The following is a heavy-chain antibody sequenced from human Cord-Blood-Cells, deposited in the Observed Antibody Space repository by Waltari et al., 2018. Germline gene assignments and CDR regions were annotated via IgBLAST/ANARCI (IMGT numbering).Heavy chain of an antibody. Sequence: QVQLVQSGADVKKPGASVQVSCKASGYTFTGNYMPWVRQAPGQGLEWMGRINPNSCGTNYAQKFQGRVTMTRDTSISTAYMELSRLRSDDTAVYYCARGPSGYFDYWGQGTLVTVSS. CDR1: GYTFTGNY. D-gene: IGHD1-26*01. V-gene: IGHV1-2*06. CDR3: ARGPSGYFDY. CDR2: INPNSCGT. J-gene: IGHJ4*02.